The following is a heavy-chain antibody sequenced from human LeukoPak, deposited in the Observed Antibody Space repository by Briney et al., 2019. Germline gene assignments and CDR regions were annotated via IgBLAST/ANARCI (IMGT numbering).Heavy chain of an antibody. CDR3: ARARGLIYSDYDLFDY. CDR2: INPKTGGT. V-gene: IGHV1-2*02. CDR1: GYTFSDYY. D-gene: IGHD5-12*01. J-gene: IGHJ4*02. Sequence: ATVKVSCKASGYTFSDYYIHWVRQAPGQGLEWVGWINPKTGGTDYAQRFQGSVTMTRDTSINTAYMELNRLKFDDTAVFYCARARGLIYSDYDLFDYWGQGTLVTVSS.